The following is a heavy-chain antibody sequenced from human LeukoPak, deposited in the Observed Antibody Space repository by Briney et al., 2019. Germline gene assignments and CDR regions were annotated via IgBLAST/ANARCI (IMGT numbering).Heavy chain of an antibody. Sequence: PGGSLRLSCAASGFTFSNFGMHWVRQAPGKGLEWVAVISYDGSNKYYADSVKGRFTISRDNSKNTLYLQMNSLRAEDTAVYYCAKGRLSYCGSSGCYNFDYWGQGTLVTVSS. CDR3: AKGRLSYCGSSGCYNFDY. V-gene: IGHV3-30*18. CDR1: GFTFSNFG. CDR2: ISYDGSNK. D-gene: IGHD3-22*01. J-gene: IGHJ4*02.